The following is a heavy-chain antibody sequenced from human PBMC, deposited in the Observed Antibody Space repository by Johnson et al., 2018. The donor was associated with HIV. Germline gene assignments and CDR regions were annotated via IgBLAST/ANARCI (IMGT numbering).Heavy chain of an antibody. Sequence: VQLVESGGGVVQPGRSLRLSCAASGFTFSSYAMHWVRQAPGKGLEWVAVISYDGSNKYYADSVKGRFTISRDNSKNTVYLQMDSIRGDDTAVYYCAKFGCSGGSCYSVMADAYDIWG. CDR2: ISYDGSNK. D-gene: IGHD2-15*01. CDR3: AKFGCSGGSCYSVMADAYDI. J-gene: IGHJ3*02. V-gene: IGHV3-30-3*01. CDR1: GFTFSSYA.